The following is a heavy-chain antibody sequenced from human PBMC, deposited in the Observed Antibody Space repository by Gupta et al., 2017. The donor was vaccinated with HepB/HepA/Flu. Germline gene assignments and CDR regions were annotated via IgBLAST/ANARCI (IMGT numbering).Heavy chain of an antibody. J-gene: IGHJ2*01. CDR3: AREATIANYDYFDL. CDR1: GGSVSSGSYY. Sequence: QVQLQESGPGLVKPSETLSLTCIVPGGSVSSGSYYWSWIRQPPGKGLEWIGYIYYSGSTKYNPSLKSRVTISVDTSKNQFSLKLSSLTAADTAVYYCAREATIANYDYFDLWGRGTLVTVSS. V-gene: IGHV4-61*01. CDR2: IYYSGST. D-gene: IGHD5-12*01.